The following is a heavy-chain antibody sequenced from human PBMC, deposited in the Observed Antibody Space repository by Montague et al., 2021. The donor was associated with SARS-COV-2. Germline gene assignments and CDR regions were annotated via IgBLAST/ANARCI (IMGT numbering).Heavy chain of an antibody. CDR1: GGSIRNYF. D-gene: IGHD6-19*01. CDR3: ATQEDPSGCIPGPFDF. CDR2: IYYRGST. Sequence: SETLSLTCSVSGGSIRNYFWSWIRQPPGKGLEWIGSIYYRGSTYYNPSLKSRVIISVDTSKNQLSLKLSSVTAADTAVYYCATQEDPSGCIPGPFDFWGQGTLLTVSS. V-gene: IGHV4-59*05. J-gene: IGHJ4*02.